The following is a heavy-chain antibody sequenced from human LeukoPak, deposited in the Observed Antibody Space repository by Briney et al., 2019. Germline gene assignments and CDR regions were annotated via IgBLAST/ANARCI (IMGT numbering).Heavy chain of an antibody. CDR2: ISSTGTTI. CDR3: ARDERPNAFGI. J-gene: IGHJ3*02. CDR1: GFTFSSYE. Sequence: GGSLRLSCTASGFTFSSYEMNWVRQAPGRGLEWVSYISSTGTTIYYADSVKGRFTISRDNTKNSLYLQMNSLRAEDTAVYYCARDERPNAFGIWGQGTMVTVSS. V-gene: IGHV3-48*03.